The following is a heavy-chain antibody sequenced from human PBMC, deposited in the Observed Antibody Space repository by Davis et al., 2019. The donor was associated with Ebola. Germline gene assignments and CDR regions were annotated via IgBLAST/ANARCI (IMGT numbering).Heavy chain of an antibody. Sequence: GESLKISCAASGFTFSTYWMSWARQAPGKGPEWVANIKEDGSNKYYVESVKGRFTISRENAKNSLYLQMSSLRVEDTAVYYCARDTTVAGGGQNYWGQGTLVTVSS. CDR3: ARDTTVAGGGQNY. V-gene: IGHV3-7*01. D-gene: IGHD6-13*01. J-gene: IGHJ4*02. CDR1: GFTFSTYW. CDR2: IKEDGSNK.